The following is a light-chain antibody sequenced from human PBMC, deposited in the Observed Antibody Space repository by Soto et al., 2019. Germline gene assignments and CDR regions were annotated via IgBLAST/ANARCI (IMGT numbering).Light chain of an antibody. Sequence: EIVVTQSPATLSVSPGERATLSCRASQSVSNNLAWYQQKPGQAPRLLIYGASTRATGIPARFSGSGSGTEFTLTISSLQSEDFAVYYCQQYNNWWTFGQGTKVDSK. CDR2: GAS. CDR3: QQYNNWWT. J-gene: IGKJ1*01. V-gene: IGKV3-15*01. CDR1: QSVSNN.